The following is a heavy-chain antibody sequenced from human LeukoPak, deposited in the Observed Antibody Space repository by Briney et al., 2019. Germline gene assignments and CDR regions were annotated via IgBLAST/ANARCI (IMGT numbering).Heavy chain of an antibody. J-gene: IGHJ4*02. CDR3: ARETGSAVGSTDFDY. V-gene: IGHV3-23*01. CDR2: ISNSGGST. CDR1: GFTFSSYA. Sequence: GGSLRLSCAASGFTFSSYAMNWVRQAPGKGLEWVSIISNSGGSTDYTDSVKGRFTISRDNSKSTLYLQMNSLRAEDTAVYYCARETGSAVGSTDFDYWGQGTLVTVSS. D-gene: IGHD4-17*01.